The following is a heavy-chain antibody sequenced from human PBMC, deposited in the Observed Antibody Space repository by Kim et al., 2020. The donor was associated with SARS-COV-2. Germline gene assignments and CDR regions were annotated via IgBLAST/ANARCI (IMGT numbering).Heavy chain of an antibody. CDR2: ISYDGSNK. CDR3: VRDAVDCSSTSCYSAWTYYYYGMDV. J-gene: IGHJ6*02. V-gene: IGHV3-33*05. CDR1: GFTFSSYG. D-gene: IGHD2-2*01. Sequence: GGSLRLSCAASGFTFSSYGMHWVRQAPGKGLEWVAVISYDGSNKYYADSVKGRFTISRDNSKNTLYLQMNSLRAEDTAVYYCVRDAVDCSSTSCYSAWTYYYYGMDVWGQGTTVTVSS.